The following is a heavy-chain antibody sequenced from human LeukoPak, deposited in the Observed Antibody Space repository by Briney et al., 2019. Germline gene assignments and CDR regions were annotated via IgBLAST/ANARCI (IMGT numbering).Heavy chain of an antibody. CDR2: ISGRGANT. Sequence: GGSLRLSCTASGFTFNDYAMSWVRQAPGKGLEWVSTISGRGANTYYADSVKGRFTITRDNSKNTLSLQLSSLRVEDTAVYYCTKCQAAPGMCYFDYWGQGTLVTVSS. CDR1: GFTFNDYA. D-gene: IGHD6-13*01. J-gene: IGHJ4*02. V-gene: IGHV3-23*01. CDR3: TKCQAAPGMCYFDY.